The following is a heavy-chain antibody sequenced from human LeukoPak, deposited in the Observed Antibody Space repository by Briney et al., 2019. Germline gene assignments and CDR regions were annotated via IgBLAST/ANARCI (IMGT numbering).Heavy chain of an antibody. V-gene: IGHV4-59*08. CDR1: GGSTSSYY. J-gene: IGHJ4*02. Sequence: PSETLSLTCTVSGGSTSSYYWSWIRHPPGKGLEWIGYIYYSGSTNYNPSLKSRVTISVDTSKNQFSLKLSSVTAADTAVYYCARHRAAADPSLDYWGQGTLVTVSS. CDR2: IYYSGST. D-gene: IGHD6-13*01. CDR3: ARHRAAADPSLDY.